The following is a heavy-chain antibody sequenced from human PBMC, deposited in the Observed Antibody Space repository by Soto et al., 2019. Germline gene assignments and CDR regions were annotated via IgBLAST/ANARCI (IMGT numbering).Heavy chain of an antibody. V-gene: IGHV3-23*01. CDR1: GFTFSNYA. D-gene: IGHD3-16*01. Sequence: GGALRLSGAASGFTFSNYAMSWVRQAPGKGLEWVSLVSATAGTTYYTDSVKGRFTISRDNSRNTVYLQMNSLRADDTAVYYCAKDRLAGGFDYWGQGTLVTVSS. CDR3: AKDRLAGGFDY. J-gene: IGHJ4*02. CDR2: VSATAGTT.